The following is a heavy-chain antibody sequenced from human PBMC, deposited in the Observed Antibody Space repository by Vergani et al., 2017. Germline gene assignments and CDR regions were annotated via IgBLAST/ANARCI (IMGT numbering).Heavy chain of an antibody. CDR1: GYSFTSYW. Sequence: EVQLVQSGAEVKKPGESLKISCKVSGYSFTSYWLGWVRQLPGKGLEWLGIIYPGDSDTRYSPSFQGQVTISADKSIRTAYLQWSGLKSSDTAMYYCARGMWLVEGYFDYWGQGTLVTVSS. CDR3: ARGMWLVEGYFDY. D-gene: IGHD6-19*01. J-gene: IGHJ4*02. CDR2: IYPGDSDT. V-gene: IGHV5-51*01.